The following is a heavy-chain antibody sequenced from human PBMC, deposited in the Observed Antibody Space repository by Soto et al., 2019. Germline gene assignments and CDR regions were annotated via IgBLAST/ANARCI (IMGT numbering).Heavy chain of an antibody. J-gene: IGHJ6*02. CDR3: ARGLTPNVVVTARYYGMDV. V-gene: IGHV1-8*01. D-gene: IGHD2-21*02. Sequence: ASVKVSCKASGYTFTSYDINWVRQATGQGLEWMGWVNPNSGNTGYAQKFQGRVTMTRNTSISTAYMELSSLRSEDTAVYYCARGLTPNVVVTARYYGMDVWGQGTTVTVSS. CDR1: GYTFTSYD. CDR2: VNPNSGNT.